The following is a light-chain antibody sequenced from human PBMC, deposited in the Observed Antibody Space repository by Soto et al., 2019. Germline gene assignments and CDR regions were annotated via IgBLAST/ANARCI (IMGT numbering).Light chain of an antibody. V-gene: IGKV4-1*01. CDR1: QSVLYSSNNKNY. Sequence: DIVMTQSPDSLAVSLGERATINCKSSQSVLYSSNNKNYLAWYQQKPGQPPKLLIYWASTRESGVPDRFSGSGSGTDFTLTIISLQAEDVAVYYCQQYYSLSTFGQGTKVEIK. CDR2: WAS. CDR3: QQYYSLST. J-gene: IGKJ1*01.